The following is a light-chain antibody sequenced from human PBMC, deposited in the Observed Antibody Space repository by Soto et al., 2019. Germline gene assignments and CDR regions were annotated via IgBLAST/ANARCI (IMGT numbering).Light chain of an antibody. CDR1: QSIRSNY. CDR3: QQYDSSGT. CDR2: GAS. J-gene: IGKJ1*01. V-gene: IGKV3-20*01. Sequence: EIVLTQSPGTLSLSPGERATLSCRASQSIRSNYLAWYQQKPGQAPRLLIYGASNRATGIPDRFSGSGSGTGFTLTISRLEPEDFAVYYCQQYDSSGTFGQGTKVDIK.